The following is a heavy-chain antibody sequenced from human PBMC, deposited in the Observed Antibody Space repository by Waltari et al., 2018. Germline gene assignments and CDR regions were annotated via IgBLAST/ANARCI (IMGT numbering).Heavy chain of an antibody. D-gene: IGHD1-26*01. CDR2: IHYGGSR. CDR1: GGSTSTYY. Sequence: QVQLQESGPGLVKPSETLSLTCTISGGSTSTYYWSWVRQSPGKGLAWIGDIHYGGSRVDTLPLRSRVAISLDTPNNQFSLRLRSVTAADAAIYYCARADTSTSYFYYYMDVWGKGTTVTVSS. J-gene: IGHJ6*03. V-gene: IGHV4-59*01. CDR3: ARADTSTSYFYYYMDV.